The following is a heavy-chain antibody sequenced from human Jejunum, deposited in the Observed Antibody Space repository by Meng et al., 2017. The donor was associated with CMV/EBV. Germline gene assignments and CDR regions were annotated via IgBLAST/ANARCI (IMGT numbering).Heavy chain of an antibody. D-gene: IGHD5-24*01. J-gene: IGHJ6*02. V-gene: IGHV4-59*01. Sequence: SIREFFLHWIRQPPGKGLEWIGYISYGGTTNYNPSLKSRVTISVDTSKNQFSLRLNSVTAADTAEYYCARDRRFLQLSNYGMDVWGQGTTVTVSS. CDR2: ISYGGTT. CDR3: ARDRRFLQLSNYGMDV. CDR1: SIREFF.